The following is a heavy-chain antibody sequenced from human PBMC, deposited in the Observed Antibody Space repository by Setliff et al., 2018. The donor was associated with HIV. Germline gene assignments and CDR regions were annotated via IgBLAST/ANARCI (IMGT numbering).Heavy chain of an antibody. CDR1: GGFISNTY. V-gene: IGHV4-59*01. CDR2: VYYTGAS. J-gene: IGHJ3*02. D-gene: IGHD1-26*01. Sequence: SETLSLTCTVSGGFISNTYWSWIRQPPGKGLAWLGFVYYTGASDYNPSFKSRLTISLDTSRTHFSLKLTSVTAADTAVYYCARGQPQGGGTYWSAFDIWGRGTMVTVSS. CDR3: ARGQPQGGGTYWSAFDI.